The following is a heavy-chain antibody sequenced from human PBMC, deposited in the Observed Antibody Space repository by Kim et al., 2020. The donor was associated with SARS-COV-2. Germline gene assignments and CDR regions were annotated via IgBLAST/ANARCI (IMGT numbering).Heavy chain of an antibody. CDR3: VGQLSYYYGMDV. V-gene: IGHV4-39*01. CDR2: IYYSGST. CDR1: GGSISSSSYY. Sequence: SETLSLTCTVSGGSISSSSYYWGWIRQPPGKGLEWIGSIYYSGSTYYNPSLKSRVTISVDTSKNQFSLKLSSVTAADTAVYYCVGQLSYYYGMDVWGQGTTVTVSS. D-gene: IGHD6-13*01. J-gene: IGHJ6*02.